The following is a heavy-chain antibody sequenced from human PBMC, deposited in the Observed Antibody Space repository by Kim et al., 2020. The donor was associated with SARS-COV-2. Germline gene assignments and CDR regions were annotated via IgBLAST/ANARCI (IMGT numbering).Heavy chain of an antibody. V-gene: IGHV1-69*02. CDR3: ARGHVEMDYYDSSGYYH. CDR1: GGTFSSYT. Sequence: SVKVSCKASGGTFSSYTISWVRQAPGQGLEWMGRIIPILGIANYAQKFQGRVTITADKSTSTAYMELSSLRSEDTAVYYCARGHVEMDYYDSSGYYHWGQGTLVTVSS. D-gene: IGHD3-22*01. J-gene: IGHJ5*02. CDR2: IIPILGIA.